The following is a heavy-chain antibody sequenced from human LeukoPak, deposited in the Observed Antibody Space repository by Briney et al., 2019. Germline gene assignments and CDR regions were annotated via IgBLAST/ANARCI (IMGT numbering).Heavy chain of an antibody. CDR1: GLTFSSYA. D-gene: IGHD4-17*01. V-gene: IGHV3-23*01. J-gene: IGHJ3*01. CDR3: ANYMTTVTTSAFDV. Sequence: GGSLRLSCAASGLTFSSYAMSWVRQAPGEGLEWVSAISGSGGSTYYADSVKGRFTISRDNYKNTLYLQMNSLRAEDTAVYYCANYMTTVTTSAFDVWGQGTMVTVSS. CDR2: ISGSGGST.